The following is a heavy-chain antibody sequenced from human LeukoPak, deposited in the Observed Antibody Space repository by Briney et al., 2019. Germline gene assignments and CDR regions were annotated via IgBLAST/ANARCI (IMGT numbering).Heavy chain of an antibody. D-gene: IGHD3-9*01. Sequence: SETLSLTYTVSVASISSSTYYWGWIRQPPGKGLEWIGSIYYRGNTYYNPSLKSRVTISVDTSKNQFSLKLSSVTAADTAVYYCARHTGYYLTDAFNMWGQGTMVTVSS. J-gene: IGHJ3*02. CDR2: IYYRGNT. CDR3: ARHTGYYLTDAFNM. V-gene: IGHV4-39*01. CDR1: VASISSSTYY.